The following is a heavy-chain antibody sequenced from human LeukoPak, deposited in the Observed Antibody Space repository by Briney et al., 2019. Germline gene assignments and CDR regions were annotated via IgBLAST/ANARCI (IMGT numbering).Heavy chain of an antibody. CDR2: ISSSSSYI. CDR3: ARHWEYYYYMDV. J-gene: IGHJ6*03. Sequence: GGSLRLSCAASGFTFSSYSMNWVRQAPGKGLEWVSSISSSSSYIYYADSVKGRFTISRDNAKNSLYLQMNNLRAEDTAIYYCARHWEYYYYMDVWGKGTTVTVSS. D-gene: IGHD1-26*01. V-gene: IGHV3-21*04. CDR1: GFTFSSYS.